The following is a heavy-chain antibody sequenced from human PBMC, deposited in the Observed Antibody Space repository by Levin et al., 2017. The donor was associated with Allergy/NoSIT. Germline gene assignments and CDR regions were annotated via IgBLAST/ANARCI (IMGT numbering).Heavy chain of an antibody. Sequence: GESLKISCAASGFTFSSYAMSWVRQAPGKGLEWVSAISGSGGSTYYADSVKGRFTISRDNSKNTLYLQMNSLRAEDTAVYYCAKDSHSEATGDYWGQGTLVTVSS. CDR3: AKDSHSEATGDY. CDR1: GFTFSSYA. D-gene: IGHD5-12*01. CDR2: ISGSGGST. V-gene: IGHV3-23*01. J-gene: IGHJ4*02.